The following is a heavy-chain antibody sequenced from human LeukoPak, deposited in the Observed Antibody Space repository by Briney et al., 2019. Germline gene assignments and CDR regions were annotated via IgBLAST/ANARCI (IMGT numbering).Heavy chain of an antibody. Sequence: SETLSLTCAVYGGSFSGYYWSWIRQPPGKGLEWIGEINHSGSTNYNPSLKSRVTISVDTSKNQFSLKLSSVTAADTAVYYCARDNPDSYGPLYYYYYYMDVWGKGTTVTVSS. V-gene: IGHV4-34*01. D-gene: IGHD5-18*01. J-gene: IGHJ6*03. CDR1: GGSFSGYY. CDR2: INHSGST. CDR3: ARDNPDSYGPLYYYYYYMDV.